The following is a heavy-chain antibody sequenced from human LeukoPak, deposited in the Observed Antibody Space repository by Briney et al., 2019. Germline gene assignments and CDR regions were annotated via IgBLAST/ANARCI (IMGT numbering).Heavy chain of an antibody. J-gene: IGHJ3*02. D-gene: IGHD3-22*01. V-gene: IGHV1-2*02. CDR2: INHNSGGT. CDR3: ARITKYYYDSSGPKGAFDI. Sequence: ASVKVSCKASGYTFTGYYMHWVRQTPRQGLEWMGLINHNSGGTNYAQKFQGRVTMTRDTSISTAHMELSRLRSDDTAVYYCARITKYYYDSSGPKGAFDIWGQGTMVTVSS. CDR1: GYTFTGYY.